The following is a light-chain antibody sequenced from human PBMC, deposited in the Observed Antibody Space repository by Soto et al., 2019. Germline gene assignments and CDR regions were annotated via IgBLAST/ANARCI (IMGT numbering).Light chain of an antibody. CDR3: MQATHGPPT. CDR1: RSLVYSDGNAY. V-gene: IGKV2-30*01. CDR2: KAS. J-gene: IGKJ1*01. Sequence: DVVMTQSPLSLPVTLGQPASISCRSSRSLVYSDGNAYLNWFQQRPGQSPRRLIYKASNRDSGVPDRVSGSGSGTDFTLQISRVEAEDVGVYYCMQATHGPPTFGRGTRVEIK.